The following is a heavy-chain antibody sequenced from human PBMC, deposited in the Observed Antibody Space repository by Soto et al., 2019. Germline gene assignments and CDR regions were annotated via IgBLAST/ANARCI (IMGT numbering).Heavy chain of an antibody. Sequence: GGSLRLSCAASGFTFSSCAMSWVRQAPGKGLEWVSAISGSGGSTYYADSVKGRFTISRDNSKNTLYLQMNSLRAEDTAVYYCAKDVAASDYYYYGMDVWGQGTTVTVSS. V-gene: IGHV3-23*01. J-gene: IGHJ6*02. D-gene: IGHD2-15*01. CDR3: AKDVAASDYYYYGMDV. CDR2: ISGSGGST. CDR1: GFTFSSCA.